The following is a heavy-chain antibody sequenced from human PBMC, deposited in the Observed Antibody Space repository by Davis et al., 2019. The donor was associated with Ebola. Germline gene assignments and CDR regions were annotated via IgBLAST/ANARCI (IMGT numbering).Heavy chain of an antibody. CDR2: IYPGDSDT. Sequence: GESLKISCKGSGYSFTSYWIAWVRQMPGKGLEWIGIIYPGDSDTRYSPSFQGQVTISADKSISTAYLQWSSLKASDTAMYHCARQIRSSGYFDYWGQGTLVTVSS. J-gene: IGHJ4*02. CDR1: GYSFTSYW. D-gene: IGHD6-19*01. V-gene: IGHV5-51*01. CDR3: ARQIRSSGYFDY.